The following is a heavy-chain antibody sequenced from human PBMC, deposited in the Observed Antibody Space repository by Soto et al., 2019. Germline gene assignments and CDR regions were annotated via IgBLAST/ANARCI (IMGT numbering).Heavy chain of an antibody. CDR1: GGTFSSYA. V-gene: IGHV1-69*06. Sequence: SVKVSCKASGGTFSSYAISWVRQAPGQGLEWMGGIIPIFGTANYAQKFQGRVTITADKSTSTAYMELSSLRSEDTAVYYCARGSARLYYYYGMDVWGQGTTVTVSS. CDR2: IIPIFGTA. J-gene: IGHJ6*02. D-gene: IGHD6-6*01. CDR3: ARGSARLYYYYGMDV.